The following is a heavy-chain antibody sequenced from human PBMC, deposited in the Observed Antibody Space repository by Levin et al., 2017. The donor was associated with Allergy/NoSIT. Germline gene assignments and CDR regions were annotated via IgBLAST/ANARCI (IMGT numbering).Heavy chain of an antibody. J-gene: IGHJ6*02. CDR1: GFTVSSNY. CDR2: IYSGGST. V-gene: IGHV3-53*01. Sequence: GGSLRLSCAASGFTVSSNYMSWVRQAPGKGLEWVSVIYSGGSTYYADSVKGRFTISRDNSKNTLYLQMNSLRAEDTAVYYCARVPNSSGYYGDYYYGMDVWGQGTTVTVSS. CDR3: ARVPNSSGYYGDYYYGMDV. D-gene: IGHD3-22*01.